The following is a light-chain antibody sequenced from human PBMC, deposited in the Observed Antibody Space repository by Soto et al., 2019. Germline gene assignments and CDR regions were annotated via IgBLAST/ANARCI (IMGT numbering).Light chain of an antibody. CDR3: QQYGGSPPLT. J-gene: IGKJ4*01. CDR2: GAS. V-gene: IGKV3-20*01. Sequence: EIVLTQSPGTLSLSPGERATLSCRASRSVSSKYLAWYQQKPGQAPRLLIYGASSRATGIPDRFSGSGSGTDFTLTISRLEPEDFTVYYCQQYGGSPPLTFGGGTKVEIK. CDR1: RSVSSKY.